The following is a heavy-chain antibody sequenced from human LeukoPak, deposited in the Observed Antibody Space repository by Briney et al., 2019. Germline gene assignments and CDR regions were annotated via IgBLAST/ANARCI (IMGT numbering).Heavy chain of an antibody. Sequence: SETLTLTCTVSGGSFSSYYRSWVRQPPGKGLEWIGNIYNSGGTNYTASLKSRVTTSADTSKNQCSVKLTSVTAADTAVYYCARPSRSISTAGACYIWGQGTMVTVSS. V-gene: IGHV4-59*01. D-gene: IGHD3-10*01. CDR1: GGSFSSYY. CDR3: ARPSRSISTAGACYI. CDR2: IYNSGGT. J-gene: IGHJ3*02.